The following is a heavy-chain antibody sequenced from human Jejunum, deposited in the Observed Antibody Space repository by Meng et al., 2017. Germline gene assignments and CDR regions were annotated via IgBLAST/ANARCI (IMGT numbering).Heavy chain of an antibody. CDR3: TRVLAVTSNGYGSGAFDI. CDR2: ITSSSSYI. CDR1: GFTFNTYD. Sequence: GRSLRLSCAASGFTFNTYDITWVRQAPGKGLEWVSSITSSSSYIYSADSLKGRFTISRDNAKDSLYLQMNSLRVEDTAIYYCTRVLAVTSNGYGSGAFDIWGQGTRVTGSS. V-gene: IGHV3-21*01. D-gene: IGHD3-10*01. J-gene: IGHJ3*02.